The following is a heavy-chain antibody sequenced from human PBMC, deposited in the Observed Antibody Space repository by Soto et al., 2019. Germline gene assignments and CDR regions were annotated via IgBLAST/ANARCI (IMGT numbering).Heavy chain of an antibody. CDR1: CGSISSYY. D-gene: IGHD6-13*01. CDR3: ERESGLTNSWFVEY. Sequence: PSETLSRTCTVSCGSISSYYWSCIRQPPGKGLEWVVYIDSSGSTNYNPSLKSRVTISVDTANNPPSLKLSSVSAADTAVYYCERESGLTNSWFVEYWGKGTMITVSS. J-gene: IGHJ4*02. CDR2: IDSSGST. V-gene: IGHV4-59*01.